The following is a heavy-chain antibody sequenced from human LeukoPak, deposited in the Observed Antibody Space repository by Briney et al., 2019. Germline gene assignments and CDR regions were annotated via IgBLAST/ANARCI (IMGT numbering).Heavy chain of an antibody. CDR3: ARGGTTVTTFFDY. Sequence: SETLSLTCTVSGGSISSGSYYWSWIRQPAGKGLEWIGRIYTSGSTNYNPSLKSRVTISVDTSKNQFSLKLSSVTAADTAVYYCARGGTTVTTFFDYWGQGTLVTVSS. CDR2: IYTSGST. J-gene: IGHJ4*02. V-gene: IGHV4-61*02. D-gene: IGHD4-17*01. CDR1: GGSISSGSYY.